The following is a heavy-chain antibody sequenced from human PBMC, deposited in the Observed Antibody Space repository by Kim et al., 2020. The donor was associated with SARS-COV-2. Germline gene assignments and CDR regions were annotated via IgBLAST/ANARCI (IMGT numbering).Heavy chain of an antibody. CDR3: ARHRVAQWLNDYYYYGMDV. CDR1: GYSFTSYW. CDR2: IYPGDSDT. Sequence: GESLKISCKGSGYSFTSYWIGWVRQMPGKGLEWMRIIYPGDSDTRYSPSFQGQVTISADKSISTAYLQWSSLKASDTAMYYCARHRVAQWLNDYYYYGMDVWGQGTTVTVSS. D-gene: IGHD6-19*01. V-gene: IGHV5-51*01. J-gene: IGHJ6*02.